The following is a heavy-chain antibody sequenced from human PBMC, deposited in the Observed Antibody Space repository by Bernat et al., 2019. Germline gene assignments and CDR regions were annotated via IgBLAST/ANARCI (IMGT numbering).Heavy chain of an antibody. V-gene: IGHV3-21*01. CDR1: GFTFSSYS. CDR2: ISSSSSSYI. CDR3: ARDWGSGGSCLDY. J-gene: IGHJ4*02. Sequence: EVQLVESGGGLVKPGGSLRLSCAASGFTFSSYSMNWVRQAPGKGLEWVSSISSSSSSYIYYADSVKGRFTISRDNAKNSLYLQMNSLRAEDTAVYYCARDWGSGGSCLDYWGQGTLVTVSS. D-gene: IGHD2-15*01.